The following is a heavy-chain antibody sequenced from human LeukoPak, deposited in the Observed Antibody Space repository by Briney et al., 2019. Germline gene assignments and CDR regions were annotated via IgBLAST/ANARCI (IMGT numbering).Heavy chain of an antibody. CDR3: ARGPLILAYCGGDCYSGIDY. V-gene: IGHV1-2*02. CDR1: GYTFTGYY. D-gene: IGHD2-21*02. Sequence: SVKVSCKASGYTFTGYYMHWVRQAPGQGLEWMGWINPNSGGTNYAQKFQGRVTMTRDTSISTAYMELSRLRSDDTAVYYCARGPLILAYCGGDCYSGIDYWGQGTLVTVSS. CDR2: INPNSGGT. J-gene: IGHJ4*02.